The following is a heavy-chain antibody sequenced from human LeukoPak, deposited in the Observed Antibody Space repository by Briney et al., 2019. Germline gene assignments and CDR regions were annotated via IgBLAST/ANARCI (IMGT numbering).Heavy chain of an antibody. D-gene: IGHD5-12*01. CDR2: IYYSGST. CDR3: ARAPWLPQSRNYYYMDV. Sequence: SETPSLTCTVTGGSISSYYWSWIRQPPGKGLERIGYIYYSGSTNYNPSLKSRVTISEDTSKNHFSLKLSSVTAADTAVYYCARAPWLPQSRNYYYMDVWGKGTTVTISS. CDR1: GGSISSYY. J-gene: IGHJ6*03. V-gene: IGHV4-59*01.